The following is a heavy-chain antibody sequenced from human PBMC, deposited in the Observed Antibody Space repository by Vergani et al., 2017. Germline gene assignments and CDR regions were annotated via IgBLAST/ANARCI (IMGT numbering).Heavy chain of an antibody. V-gene: IGHV1-69*02. CDR1: GGTFSSYT. D-gene: IGHD6-13*01. CDR2: IIPILGIA. Sequence: QVQLVQSGAEVKKPGSSVKVSCKASGGTFSSYTISWVRQAPGQGLEWMGRIIPILGIAKYAQKFQGRVTITADKSTSTAYMELSSLGSEDTAVYYCARGDSSSWTTFDYWGQGTLVTVSS. J-gene: IGHJ4*02. CDR3: ARGDSSSWTTFDY.